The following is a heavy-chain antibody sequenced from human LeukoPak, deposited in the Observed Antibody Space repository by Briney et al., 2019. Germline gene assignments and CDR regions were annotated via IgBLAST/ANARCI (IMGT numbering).Heavy chain of an antibody. V-gene: IGHV4-30-4*07. CDR3: ARGAGSTISNDAFDM. CDR2: MFYTGNT. D-gene: IGHD5-24*01. CDR1: GGSISSGSYS. Sequence: SETLSLTCAVSGGSISSGSYSWSWIRQPPGKGLEWIGYMFYTGNTYYNPSLKSRVTISVDTSKNQFSLKLSSVTAADTAVYYCARGAGSTISNDAFDMWGQGTMVSVPS. J-gene: IGHJ3*02.